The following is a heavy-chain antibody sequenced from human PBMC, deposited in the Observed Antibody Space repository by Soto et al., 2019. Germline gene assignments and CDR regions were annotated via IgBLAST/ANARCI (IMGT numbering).Heavy chain of an antibody. J-gene: IGHJ6*02. Sequence: PGGSLRLSCAASGFTFSSYSMNWVRQAPGKGLEWVSSISSSSSYIYYADSVKGRFTISRDNAKNSLYLQMNSLRAEDTAVYYCAREGWNDSSGSAWDYGMDVWGQGTTVTVSS. V-gene: IGHV3-21*01. D-gene: IGHD3-22*01. CDR2: ISSSSSYI. CDR1: GFTFSSYS. CDR3: AREGWNDSSGSAWDYGMDV.